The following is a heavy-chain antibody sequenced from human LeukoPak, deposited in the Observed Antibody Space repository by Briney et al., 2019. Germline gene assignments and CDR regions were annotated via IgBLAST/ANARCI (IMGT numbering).Heavy chain of an antibody. V-gene: IGHV3-74*01. J-gene: IGHJ6*03. CDR2: INSDGSST. CDR1: GFTFSSYW. D-gene: IGHD6-13*01. Sequence: GGSLRLSCAASGFTFSSYWMHWVRQAPGKGLVWVSRINSDGSSTSYADSVKGRFTISRDNAKNTLYLQMNSLRAEDTAVYYCARALIAAATIGDYYMDVWGKGTTVTVSS. CDR3: ARALIAAATIGDYYMDV.